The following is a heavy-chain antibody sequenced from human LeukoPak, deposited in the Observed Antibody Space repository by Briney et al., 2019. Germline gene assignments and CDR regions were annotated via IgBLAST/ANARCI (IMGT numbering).Heavy chain of an antibody. Sequence: XXXVXXISSGGSTIHYADSVKGRFTISRDNAENSLYLQMTSLRADDTAVYYCARGQYCGGDCFYFDYWGQGTLVTVSS. V-gene: IGHV3-11*04. J-gene: IGHJ4*02. D-gene: IGHD2-21*01. CDR2: ISSGGSTI. CDR3: ARGQYCGGDCFYFDY.